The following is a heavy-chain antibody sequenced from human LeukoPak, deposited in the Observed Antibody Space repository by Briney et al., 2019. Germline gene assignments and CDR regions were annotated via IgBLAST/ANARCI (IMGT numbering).Heavy chain of an antibody. D-gene: IGHD3-16*01. CDR3: ARMYAGGIGAFDI. CDR2: IIPIFGTA. CDR1: GGTFSSYA. J-gene: IGHJ3*02. Sequence: ASVKVSCKASGGTFSSYAISWVRQAPGQGLEWMGGIIPIFGTANYAQKFQGRVTITADESTSTAYMELSSLRSEDTAVYYCARMYAGGIGAFDIWGQGTMVTVSS. V-gene: IGHV1-69*13.